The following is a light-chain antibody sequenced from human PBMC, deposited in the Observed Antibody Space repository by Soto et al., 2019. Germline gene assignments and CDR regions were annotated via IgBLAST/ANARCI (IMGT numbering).Light chain of an antibody. V-gene: IGKV1-5*01. CDR3: QQYNNYSPT. CDR1: QSITGW. Sequence: DIRMTQSPCTLSASVGDRVTITCRASQSITGWLAWHQQKPGKAPKLLIFDASNLEGGVPPRFSGSGSGTEFTLTISSLQPDDSATYYCQQYNNYSPTFGQGTKVEIK. CDR2: DAS. J-gene: IGKJ1*01.